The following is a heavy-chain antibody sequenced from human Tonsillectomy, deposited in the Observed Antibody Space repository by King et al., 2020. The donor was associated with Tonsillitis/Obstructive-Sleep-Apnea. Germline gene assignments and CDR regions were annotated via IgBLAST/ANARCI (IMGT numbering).Heavy chain of an antibody. CDR3: ARDLLGIHDAFDI. V-gene: IGHV1-2*06. CDR2: IHPNSGGT. J-gene: IGHJ3*02. Sequence: VQLVQSGAEVKKPGASVKVSCKASGYTFTGYYIHWVRQAPGQGLELMGRIHPNSGGTNYAQKFQGRVTMTRDTSIRPAYMEPSRLRSDPTAVYYCARDLLGIHDAFDIWGQGTMVTVSS. D-gene: IGHD7-27*01. CDR1: GYTFTGYY.